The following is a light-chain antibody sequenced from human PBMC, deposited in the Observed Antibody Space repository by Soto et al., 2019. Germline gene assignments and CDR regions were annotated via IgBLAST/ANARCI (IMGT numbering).Light chain of an antibody. Sequence: EIVLTQSPGTLSLSPGERATLSCRASQSVSSSYLAWYTPKPGQAPRILIYDASNRATNISDRLSGSEYGKDFTLIISRLEPEEWAVYEGQQRSNWPRTFGQGTKVDIK. J-gene: IGKJ1*01. CDR1: QSVSSSY. CDR2: DAS. CDR3: QQRSNWPRT. V-gene: IGKV3D-20*02.